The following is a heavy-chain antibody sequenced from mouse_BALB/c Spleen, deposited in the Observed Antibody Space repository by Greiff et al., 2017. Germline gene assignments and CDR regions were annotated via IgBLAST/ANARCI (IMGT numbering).Heavy chain of an antibody. D-gene: IGHD2-4*01. Sequence: QVQLKESGPGLVQPSQSLSITCTVSGFSLTSYGVHWVRQSPGKGLEWLGVIWSGGSTDYNAAFISRLSISKDNSKSQVFFKMNSLQANDTAIYYCASPIYYDYGRFAYWGQGTLVTVSA. CDR2: IWSGGST. V-gene: IGHV2-2*02. CDR3: ASPIYYDYGRFAY. J-gene: IGHJ3*01. CDR1: GFSLTSYG.